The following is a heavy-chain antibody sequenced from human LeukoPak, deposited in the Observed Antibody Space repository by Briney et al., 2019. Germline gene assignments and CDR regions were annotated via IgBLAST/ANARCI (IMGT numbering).Heavy chain of an antibody. Sequence: GGSLRLSCAAPGFTFSSYAMSWVRQAPGKGLEWVSAISGSGGSTYYADSVKGRFTISRDNSKNTLYLQMNSLRAEATSVYYGAKNSSRYFDWAFDIWGQGTMVTVSS. CDR1: GFTFSSYA. D-gene: IGHD3-9*01. CDR3: AKNSSRYFDWAFDI. V-gene: IGHV3-23*01. CDR2: ISGSGGST. J-gene: IGHJ3*02.